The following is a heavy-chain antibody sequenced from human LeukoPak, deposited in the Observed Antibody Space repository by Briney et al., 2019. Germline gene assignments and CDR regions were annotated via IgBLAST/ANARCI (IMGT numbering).Heavy chain of an antibody. Sequence: GGSLRLSCAAAGFTFSSYPMSWVRQAPGKGLEWVSAISDTGGSTYYADSVKGRFTISRDNSKNTLYLQMSSLRAEDTAVYYCAKDEFHCSSISRYENSDYWGQGTLVTVSS. CDR3: AKDEFHCSSISRYENSDY. J-gene: IGHJ4*02. CDR2: ISDTGGST. D-gene: IGHD2-2*01. V-gene: IGHV3-23*01. CDR1: GFTFSSYP.